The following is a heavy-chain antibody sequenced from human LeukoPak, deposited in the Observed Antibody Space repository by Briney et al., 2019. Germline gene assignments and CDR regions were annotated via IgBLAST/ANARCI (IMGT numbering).Heavy chain of an antibody. CDR3: ARRGATTPGFDY. CDR2: IYTSGST. D-gene: IGHD1-26*01. J-gene: IGHJ4*02. V-gene: IGHV4-61*02. CDR1: GGPISSGSYY. Sequence: SQTLSLTCTVSGGPISSGSYYWSWIRQPAGKGLEWIGRIYTSGSTNYNPSLKSRVTISVDTSKNQFSLKLSSVTAADTAVYYCARRGATTPGFDYWGQGTLVTVSS.